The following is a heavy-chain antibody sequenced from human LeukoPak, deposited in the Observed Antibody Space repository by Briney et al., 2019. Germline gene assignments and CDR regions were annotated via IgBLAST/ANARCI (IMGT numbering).Heavy chain of an antibody. CDR2: MNPNSGNT. Sequence: ASVKVSCKASGYTFTSYDINWVRQATGQGLEWMGWMNPNSGNTGYAQKFQGRVTMTRNTSISTAYMELSSLRSEDTAVYYCARGYYDILTGYRNWFDPWGQGTLVTVSS. J-gene: IGHJ5*02. V-gene: IGHV1-8*01. D-gene: IGHD3-9*01. CDR3: ARGYYDILTGYRNWFDP. CDR1: GYTFTSYD.